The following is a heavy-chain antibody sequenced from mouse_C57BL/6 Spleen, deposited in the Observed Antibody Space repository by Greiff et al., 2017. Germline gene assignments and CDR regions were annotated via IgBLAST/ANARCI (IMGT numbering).Heavy chain of an antibody. CDR3: AGYGNPLFDY. Sequence: EVKLVESGGGLVKPGGSLKLSCAASGFTFSDYGMHWVRQAPEQGLEWVAYISIGSSTIYYADTVKGRFTISRDNAKNTLFLQMTSLRSEDTAMYYCAGYGNPLFDYWNQGTTLTVSS. CDR2: ISIGSSTI. D-gene: IGHD2-1*01. CDR1: GFTFSDYG. V-gene: IGHV5-17*01. J-gene: IGHJ2*01.